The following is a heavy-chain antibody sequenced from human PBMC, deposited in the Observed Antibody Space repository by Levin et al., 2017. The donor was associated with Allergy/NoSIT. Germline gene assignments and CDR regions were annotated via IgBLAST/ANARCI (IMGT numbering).Heavy chain of an antibody. Sequence: SQTLSLTCAVSGGSISSSNWWSWVRQPPGKGLEWIGEIYHSGSTNYNPSLKSRVTISVDKSKNQFSLKLSSVTAADTAVYYCARDWMGAAAYFDYWGQGTLVTVSS. V-gene: IGHV4-4*02. J-gene: IGHJ4*02. D-gene: IGHD6-13*01. CDR3: ARDWMGAAAYFDY. CDR1: GGSISSSNW. CDR2: IYHSGST.